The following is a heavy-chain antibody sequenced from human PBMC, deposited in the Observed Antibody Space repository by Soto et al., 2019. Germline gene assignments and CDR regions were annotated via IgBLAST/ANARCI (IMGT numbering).Heavy chain of an antibody. CDR3: TTDRRQLAQFDN. D-gene: IGHD6-6*01. V-gene: IGHV3-15*01. Sequence: ESGGGLVKPGGSLRLSCAVSGFTISDAWMSWVRQAPGKGLEWVARIKSESDGGALDYAAPVKVRFGVSRDDSRNTLFLQMNSLRDDDTGVYYCTTDRRQLAQFDNWGQGTLVSVSS. J-gene: IGHJ4*02. CDR2: IKSESDGGAL. CDR1: GFTISDAW.